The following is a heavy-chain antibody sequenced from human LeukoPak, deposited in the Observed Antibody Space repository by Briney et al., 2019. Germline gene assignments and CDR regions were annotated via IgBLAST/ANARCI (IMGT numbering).Heavy chain of an antibody. CDR3: ERDHNSAFHN. V-gene: IGHV3-48*04. J-gene: IGHJ4*02. D-gene: IGHD1-1*01. CDR1: GFPFSKYS. Sequence: GGSLRLSCTASGFPFSKYSMNWVRQVPGKGLEWISYIGIDSGNRKYADSVRGRFTISADNAKNSLYLQMISLRVEDTAVYYCERDHNSAFHNWGQGTLVCVA. CDR2: IGIDSGNR.